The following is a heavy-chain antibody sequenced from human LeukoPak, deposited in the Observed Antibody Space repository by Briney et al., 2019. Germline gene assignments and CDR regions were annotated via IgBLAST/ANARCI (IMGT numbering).Heavy chain of an antibody. D-gene: IGHD3-22*01. V-gene: IGHV4-61*02. CDR1: GGSISSGSYY. CDR3: ARGTYYYDSSYSDY. CDR2: IYTSGST. Sequence: SETLSLTCTVSGGSISSGSYYWSWIRQPAGKGLEWIGRIYTSGSTNYNPSLKSRVTISVDTSKNQFSLKLSSVTAADTAVYYCARGTYYYDSSYSDYWGQGTLVTVSS. J-gene: IGHJ4*02.